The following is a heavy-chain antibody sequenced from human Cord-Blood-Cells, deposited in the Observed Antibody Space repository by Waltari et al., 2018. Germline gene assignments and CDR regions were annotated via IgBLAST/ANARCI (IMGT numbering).Heavy chain of an antibody. CDR1: GYTCTGYY. D-gene: IGHD2-8*02. CDR3: ARVTDGTSTGPFDY. CDR2: INPNSGGT. V-gene: IGHV1-2*04. J-gene: IGHJ4*02. Sequence: QVQLVQSGAEVKKPGASVKVSCKASGYTCTGYYMHWVRQAPVQGLEWMGWINPNSGGTNYAQKFQGWVTMTRDTSISTAYMELSRLRSDDTAVYYCARVTDGTSTGPFDYWGQGTLVTVSS.